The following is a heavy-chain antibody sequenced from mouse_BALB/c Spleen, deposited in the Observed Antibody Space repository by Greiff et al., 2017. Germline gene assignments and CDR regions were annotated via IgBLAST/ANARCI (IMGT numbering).Heavy chain of an antibody. D-gene: IGHD2-4*01. V-gene: IGHV1-7*01. CDR3: ARYYDYDWFAY. Sequence: QVQLQQSGAELAKPGASVKMSCKASGYTFTSYWMHWVKQRPGQGLEWIGYINPSTGYTEYNQKFQDKATLTADKSSSTAYMQLSSLTSEDSAVYYCARYYDYDWFAYWGQGTLVTVSA. CDR2: INPSTGYT. J-gene: IGHJ3*01. CDR1: GYTFTSYW.